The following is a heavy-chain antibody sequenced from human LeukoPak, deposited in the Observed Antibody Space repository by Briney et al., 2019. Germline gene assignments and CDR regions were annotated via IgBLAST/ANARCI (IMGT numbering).Heavy chain of an antibody. V-gene: IGHV3-30*18. CDR1: GFILSTYA. J-gene: IGHJ5*02. CDR3: AKGHDTSTWYGNWFDP. D-gene: IGHD6-13*01. CDR2: ISSDGSSE. Sequence: GRPLRLSCGASGFILSTYAMAWARQTRDKEREWVAVISSDGSSENYADSVKGRFAISRDNSKNTLYSRMNNLTPEHTAVYYCAKGHDTSTWYGNWFDPGGQGTLVTVSS.